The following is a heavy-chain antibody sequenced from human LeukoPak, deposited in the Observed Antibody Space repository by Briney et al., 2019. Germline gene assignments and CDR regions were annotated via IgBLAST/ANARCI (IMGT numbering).Heavy chain of an antibody. CDR3: AKAANYDILTGYYLDY. CDR1: GFTFNNYA. V-gene: IGHV3-23*01. J-gene: IGHJ4*02. CDR2: ISGSGTNT. D-gene: IGHD3-9*01. Sequence: GGSLRLSCAASGFTFNNYAMTWVRQAPGKGLEWVSAISGSGTNTDYADSVKGRFTISRDNSKNTLYLQMNNLRAEDTAIYYCAKAANYDILTGYYLDYWGQGTLVTVSS.